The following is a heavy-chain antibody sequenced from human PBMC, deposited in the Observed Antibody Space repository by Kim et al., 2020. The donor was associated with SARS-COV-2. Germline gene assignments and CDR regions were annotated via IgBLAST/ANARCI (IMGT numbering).Heavy chain of an antibody. CDR1: GFTFSSYG. Sequence: GGSLRLSCAATGFTFSSYGMHWVRQAPGKGLEWVAVISYDGSNKYYADSVKGRFTISRDNSKNTLYLQMNSLRAEDTAVYYCAKDQDAYRRKNAFDIWGQGTMVTVSS. CDR2: ISYDGSNK. D-gene: IGHD2-15*01. V-gene: IGHV3-30*18. CDR3: AKDQDAYRRKNAFDI. J-gene: IGHJ3*02.